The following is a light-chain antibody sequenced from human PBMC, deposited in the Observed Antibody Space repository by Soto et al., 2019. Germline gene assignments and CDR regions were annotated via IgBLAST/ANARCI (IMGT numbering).Light chain of an antibody. CDR3: QQYDSWPWT. CDR2: GPS. V-gene: IGKV3-15*01. Sequence: EIVVTQYPATLSVSPGEGATLSCRASQSVTTDLAWYQQKPGQAPRLLIYGPSTRATGIPARFSGSGSGTEFTLTISSLQSEDFALYYCQQYDSWPWTLGQGTKVDIK. J-gene: IGKJ1*01. CDR1: QSVTTD.